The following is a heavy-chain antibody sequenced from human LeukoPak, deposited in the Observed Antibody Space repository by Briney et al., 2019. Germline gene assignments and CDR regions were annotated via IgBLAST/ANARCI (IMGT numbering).Heavy chain of an antibody. Sequence: PGGSLRLSCAASGFTFSSYSMNWVRQAPGKGLEWVSSISSSSSYIYYADSVKGRFTISRDNAKNSLYLQMNSLRAEDTAVYYCARDEGVAYVESFDYWGQGTLVTVSS. D-gene: IGHD2-8*01. CDR2: ISSSSSYI. CDR3: ARDEGVAYVESFDY. V-gene: IGHV3-21*01. CDR1: GFTFSSYS. J-gene: IGHJ4*02.